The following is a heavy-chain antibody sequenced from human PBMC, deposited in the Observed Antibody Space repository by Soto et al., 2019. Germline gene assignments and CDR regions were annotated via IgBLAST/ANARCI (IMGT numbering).Heavy chain of an antibody. CDR2: ISAYNGST. CDR1: VYTFTNFG. J-gene: IGHJ4*02. D-gene: IGHD6-19*01. CDR3: ARDRSAAAQQWPVHYFDY. Sequence: EASVKVSCKASVYTFTNFGLSWVRQAPGQGLEWMGWISAYNGSTSYAQKFQGRVTMTRDTSTSTVYMELSSLRSEDTAVYYCARDRSAAAQQWPVHYFDYWGQGTLVTVSS. V-gene: IGHV1-18*01.